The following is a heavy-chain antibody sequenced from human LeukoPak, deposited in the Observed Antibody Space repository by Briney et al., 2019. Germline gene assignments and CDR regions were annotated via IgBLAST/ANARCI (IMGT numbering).Heavy chain of an antibody. V-gene: IGHV1-18*01. CDR1: GYTFTSYG. Sequence: ASVKVSCKASGYTFTSYGISWVRQAPGQGLEWMGWISAYNGNTNYAQKLQGRVTMTTDTSTSTAYMELRSLRSDDTAVYYCARDTEGTIVRGLRKAFDIWGQGTIVTVSS. J-gene: IGHJ3*02. CDR3: ARDTEGTIVRGLRKAFDI. CDR2: ISAYNGNT. D-gene: IGHD3-10*01.